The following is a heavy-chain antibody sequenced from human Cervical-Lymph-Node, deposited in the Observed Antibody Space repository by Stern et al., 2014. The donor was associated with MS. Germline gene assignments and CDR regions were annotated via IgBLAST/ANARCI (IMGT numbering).Heavy chain of an antibody. CDR3: ARDSGGGGSAYIG. D-gene: IGHD2-8*02. CDR2: ISDSSKIT. V-gene: IGHV3-11*06. J-gene: IGHJ4*02. Sequence: QVQLVQSGGGLVKPGGSLRLSCAASGFTFSDYHMTWIRQAPGKGLERVSSISDSSKITNYADSLRGRFIISRDNAKKSLFLQINRLRAEDTAVYYCARDSGGGGSAYIGWGQGTLVTVTS. CDR1: GFTFSDYH.